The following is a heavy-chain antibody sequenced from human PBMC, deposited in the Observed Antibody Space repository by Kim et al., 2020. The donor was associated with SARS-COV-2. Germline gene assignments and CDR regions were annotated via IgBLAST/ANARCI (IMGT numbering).Heavy chain of an antibody. D-gene: IGHD3-10*01. Sequence: GESLKISCQASGHSFSNYWIGWVRQMPGQGPQWGGFIYPTNSETQYSPSFQGHVTLSADNSINTVYLRCSSLRASDTAIYHCSRRYYYSTELDPWGQGT. CDR1: GHSFSNYW. J-gene: IGHJ5*02. CDR2: IYPTNSET. CDR3: SRRYYYSTELDP. V-gene: IGHV5-51*01.